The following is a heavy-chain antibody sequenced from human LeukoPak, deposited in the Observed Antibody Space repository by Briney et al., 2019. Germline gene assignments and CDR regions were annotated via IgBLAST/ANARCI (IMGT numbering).Heavy chain of an antibody. V-gene: IGHV3-13*01. Sequence: PGGSLRLSCAASGFTFSSYDMHWVRQATGKGLEWVSAIGTAGDTYYPGSVKGRFTISRDNAKNSLYLQMNSLRAEDTALYYCAKDIGPGIAVVYAFDIWGQGTMVTVSS. D-gene: IGHD6-19*01. CDR2: IGTAGDT. CDR1: GFTFSSYD. CDR3: AKDIGPGIAVVYAFDI. J-gene: IGHJ3*02.